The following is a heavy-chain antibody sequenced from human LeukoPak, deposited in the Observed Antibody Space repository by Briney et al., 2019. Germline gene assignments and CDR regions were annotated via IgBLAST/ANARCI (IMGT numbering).Heavy chain of an antibody. CDR3: AKAYRTSGIAVAGWDY. J-gene: IGHJ4*02. D-gene: IGHD6-19*01. Sequence: PGGSLRLSCAAAGFTFSSYAMSWVRQAPGKGLEWVSSIGSGGDTYYADSVKGRFTISRAYSKNTLYLQMNSLRAEDTALYYCAKAYRTSGIAVAGWDYWGQGTLVTVSS. CDR1: GFTFSSYA. V-gene: IGHV3-23*01. CDR2: IGSGGDT.